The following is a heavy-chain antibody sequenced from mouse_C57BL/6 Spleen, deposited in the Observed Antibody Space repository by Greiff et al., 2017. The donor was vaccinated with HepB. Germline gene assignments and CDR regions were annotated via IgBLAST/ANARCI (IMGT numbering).Heavy chain of an antibody. CDR2: IDPSDSYT. CDR3: ARSGDPYAMDY. CDR1: GYTFTSYW. V-gene: IGHV1-69*01. D-gene: IGHD4-1*01. Sequence: QVQLQQPGAELVMPGASVKLSCKASGYTFTSYWMHWVKQRPGQGLEWIGAIDPSDSYTNYNQKFKGKSTLTVDKSSSTAYMQLSSLTSEDSAFYYCARSGDPYAMDYWGQGTSVTVSS. J-gene: IGHJ4*01.